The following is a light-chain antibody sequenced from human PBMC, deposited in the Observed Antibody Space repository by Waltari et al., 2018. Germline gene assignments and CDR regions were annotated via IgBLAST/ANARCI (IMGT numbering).Light chain of an antibody. CDR2: EGS. Sequence: QSALTQPASVSGSPGQSITISCTGTSSDVGSYNLVSWYQQHPGKSPKLMIYEGSKRPSGVSNRFSASKSGNTSSLTISGLQAEDEADYYCCSYAGIGTLYVFGTGTKVTVL. CDR3: CSYAGIGTLYV. V-gene: IGLV2-23*01. CDR1: SSDVGSYNL. J-gene: IGLJ1*01.